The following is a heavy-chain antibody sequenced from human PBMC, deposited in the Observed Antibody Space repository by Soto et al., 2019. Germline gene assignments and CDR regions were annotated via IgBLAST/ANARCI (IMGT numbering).Heavy chain of an antibody. CDR2: MNPNSGNT. D-gene: IGHD1-26*01. CDR1: GYTFTSYD. V-gene: IGHV1-8*01. CDR3: AREGGSYLGRRVYYFDY. Sequence: QVQLVQSGAEVKKPGASVKVSCKASGYTFTSYDINWVRQATGQGLEWMGWMNPNSGNTGYAQKFQGRVTMTRNTSISTAYMELSSLRSEDTAVYYCAREGGSYLGRRVYYFDYWGQGTLVTVSS. J-gene: IGHJ4*02.